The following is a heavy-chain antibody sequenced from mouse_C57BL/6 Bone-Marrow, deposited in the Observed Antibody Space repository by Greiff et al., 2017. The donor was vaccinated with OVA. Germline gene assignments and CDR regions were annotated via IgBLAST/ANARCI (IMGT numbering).Heavy chain of an antibody. CDR2: INPSTGGT. J-gene: IGHJ2*01. Sequence: EVQLQQSGPELVKPGASVKISCKASGYSFTGYYMNWVKQSPEKSLEWIGEINPSTGGTTYNQKFKAKATLTVDKSSSTAYMQLKSLTSEDSAVYYCARSSYGSTLYYFDYWGQGTTLTVSS. D-gene: IGHD1-1*01. CDR3: ARSSYGSTLYYFDY. V-gene: IGHV1-42*01. CDR1: GYSFTGYY.